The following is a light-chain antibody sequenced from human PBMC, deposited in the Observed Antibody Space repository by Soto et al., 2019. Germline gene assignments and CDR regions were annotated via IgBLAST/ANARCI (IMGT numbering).Light chain of an antibody. V-gene: IGKV3-15*01. CDR1: QSVSSN. CDR2: GAS. CDR3: QQYNNWPYT. Sequence: EIGMTQSPATLSVSTQERATLACRAIQSVSSNLSCYQQKPCQAPRLLIYGASTRATSIPARFSGSGSGTDLTLTISSLQSEDFAVYYCQQYNNWPYTFGQGTKLEIK. J-gene: IGKJ2*01.